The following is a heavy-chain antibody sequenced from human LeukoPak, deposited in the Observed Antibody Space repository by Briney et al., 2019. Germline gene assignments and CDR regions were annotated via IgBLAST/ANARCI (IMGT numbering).Heavy chain of an antibody. Sequence: PGGSLRLYCAASGFTFSSFAMSWVRQAPGKGLERVSAISGNGGSTYYADSVKGRFTISRDNSKNTLYLQMNSLRAEDTALYYCAKELGATLMGWSYYFDYWGQGTLLTVSS. J-gene: IGHJ4*02. D-gene: IGHD1-26*01. CDR2: ISGNGGST. V-gene: IGHV3-23*01. CDR3: AKELGATLMGWSYYFDY. CDR1: GFTFSSFA.